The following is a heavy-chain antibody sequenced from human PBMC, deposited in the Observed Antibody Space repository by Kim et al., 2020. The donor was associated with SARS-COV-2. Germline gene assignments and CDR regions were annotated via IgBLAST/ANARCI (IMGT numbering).Heavy chain of an antibody. J-gene: IGHJ6*02. CDR1: GFTFSSYG. CDR3: ARDLDYYGSGSTALGMDV. D-gene: IGHD3-10*01. V-gene: IGHV3-33*01. CDR2: IWYDGSNK. Sequence: GGSLRLSCAASGFTFSSYGMHWVRQAPGRGLEWVAVIWYDGSNKYYADSVKGRFTISRDNSKNTLYLQMNSLRAEDTAVYYCARDLDYYGSGSTALGMDVWGQGTTVTVSS.